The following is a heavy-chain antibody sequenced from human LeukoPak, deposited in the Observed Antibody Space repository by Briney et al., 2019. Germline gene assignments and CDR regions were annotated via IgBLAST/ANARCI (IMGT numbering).Heavy chain of an antibody. V-gene: IGHV1-8*01. Sequence: ASVKVSCKASVYTFTSYDINWVRQATGQGLEWMGWMDPNSGNTGYAQEFQGRVTMTRNTSISTAYMELSSLRSEDTAVYYCAREPTEFDYWGQGTLVTVSS. CDR2: MDPNSGNT. J-gene: IGHJ4*02. CDR3: AREPTEFDY. CDR1: VYTFTSYD.